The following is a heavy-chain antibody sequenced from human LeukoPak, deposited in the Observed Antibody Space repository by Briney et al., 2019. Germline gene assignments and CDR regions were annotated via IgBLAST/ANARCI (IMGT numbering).Heavy chain of an antibody. J-gene: IGHJ4*02. CDR3: VKEGLGPILTGYFDY. D-gene: IGHD3-10*01. Sequence: PGGSLRLSCAASGFTFSTYAMSWVRLAPGKGLEWVSAISGSGGGTYYADSVKGRFTISRDDSKNTLYLQMNSLRAEDTALYYCVKEGLGPILTGYFDYWGQGTLVTVSS. V-gene: IGHV3-23*01. CDR2: ISGSGGGT. CDR1: GFTFSTYA.